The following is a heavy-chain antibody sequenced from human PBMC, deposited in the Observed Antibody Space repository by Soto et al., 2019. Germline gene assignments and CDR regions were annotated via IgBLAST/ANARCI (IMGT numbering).Heavy chain of an antibody. J-gene: IGHJ3*02. V-gene: IGHV4-59*01. CDR1: GGSISSYY. CDR3: ARGITVVTWFGAAFDAFDI. CDR2: IYYSGST. D-gene: IGHD3-3*01. Sequence: SETLSLTCTVSGGSISSYYWSWIRQPPGKGLEWIGYIYYSGSTNYNPSLKSRVTISVDTSKNQFSLKLSSVTAADTAVYYCARGITVVTWFGAAFDAFDIWGQGTMVTVSS.